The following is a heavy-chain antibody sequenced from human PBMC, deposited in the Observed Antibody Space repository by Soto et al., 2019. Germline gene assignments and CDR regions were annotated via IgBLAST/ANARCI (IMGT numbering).Heavy chain of an antibody. Sequence: QVQLVESGVGVVQPGTSLRLACAALGFRFKSFVMHWVRQAPGKGLEWVAFTSYDGNNKDYGDSVKGRFTVSRDNSPNTLHRQMDFLRPENTALYYFARWGTTGGFALWGQGTLVSASS. D-gene: IGHD3-16*01. CDR3: ARWGTTGGFAL. V-gene: IGHV3-30*19. J-gene: IGHJ4*02. CDR1: GFRFKSFV. CDR2: TSYDGNNK.